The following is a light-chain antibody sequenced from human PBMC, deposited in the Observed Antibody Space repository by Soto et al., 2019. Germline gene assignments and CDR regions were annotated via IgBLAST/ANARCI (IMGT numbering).Light chain of an antibody. Sequence: EVVLTQSPGPLSLSPGERATLSCRASQSVRTSVGWYQQKPGQAPRLIIYGASNRATGIPDRFSGSGSGTDFTLTISRLEPEDFAVYYCQQYDRSPRTLGQGTKVDIK. V-gene: IGKV3-20*01. J-gene: IGKJ1*01. CDR3: QQYDRSPRT. CDR1: QSVRTS. CDR2: GAS.